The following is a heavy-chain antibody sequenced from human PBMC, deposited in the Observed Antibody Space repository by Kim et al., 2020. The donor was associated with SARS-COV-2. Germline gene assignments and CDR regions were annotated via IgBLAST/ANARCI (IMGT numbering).Heavy chain of an antibody. CDR3: ARARGYRSSWQF. CDR1: GGSFSGYY. Sequence: SETLSLTCAVYGGSFSGYYWSWIRQPPGKGLEWIGEINHSGSTNYNPSLKSRVTISVDTSKNQFSLKLSSVTAADTAVYYCARARGYRSSWQFWGQGTLVTVSS. J-gene: IGHJ4*02. D-gene: IGHD6-13*01. V-gene: IGHV4-34*01. CDR2: INHSGST.